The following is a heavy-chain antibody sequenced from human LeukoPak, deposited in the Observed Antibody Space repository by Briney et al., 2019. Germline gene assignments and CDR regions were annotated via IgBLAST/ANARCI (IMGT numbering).Heavy chain of an antibody. V-gene: IGHV4-34*01. CDR3: ARGVEIEKWELPELRSYYYGMDV. J-gene: IGHJ6*02. CDR2: INHSGST. Sequence: SETLSLTCAVYGGSFSGYYWSWIRQPPGKGLEWIGEINHSGSTNYNPSLKSRVTISVDTSKNQFSLQLNSVTPEDTAVYYCARGVEIEKWELPELRSYYYGMDVWGQGTTVTVSS. CDR1: GGSFSGYY. D-gene: IGHD1-26*01.